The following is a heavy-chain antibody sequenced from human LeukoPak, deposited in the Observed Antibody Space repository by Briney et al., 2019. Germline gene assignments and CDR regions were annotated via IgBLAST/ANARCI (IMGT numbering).Heavy chain of an antibody. J-gene: IGHJ4*02. CDR3: ARDLSRAGLYDSRFVGSY. CDR1: GYTFTGYY. Sequence: EASVKVSCKASGYTFTGYYMHWVRQAPGQGLEWMGWINPNSGGTNYAQKFQGRVTMTRDTSISTAYMELSRLRSEDTAVYYCARDLSRAGLYDSRFVGSYWGQGTLVTVSS. CDR2: INPNSGGT. V-gene: IGHV1-2*02. D-gene: IGHD3-22*01.